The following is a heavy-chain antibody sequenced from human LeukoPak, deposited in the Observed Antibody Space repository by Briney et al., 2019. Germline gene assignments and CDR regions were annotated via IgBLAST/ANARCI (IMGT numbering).Heavy chain of an antibody. J-gene: IGHJ4*02. D-gene: IGHD1-1*01. Sequence: PGGSLRLSCAASGFTFSSYGMHWVRQAPGRGLQWVSSIDPSGYTIFYADSVKGRFTISRDNAKNSLYLQMNSLRAEDTALYFCASGIRERGFDYWGQGTLVTVSS. CDR1: GFTFSSYG. CDR3: ASGIRERGFDY. CDR2: IDPSGYTI. V-gene: IGHV3-21*01.